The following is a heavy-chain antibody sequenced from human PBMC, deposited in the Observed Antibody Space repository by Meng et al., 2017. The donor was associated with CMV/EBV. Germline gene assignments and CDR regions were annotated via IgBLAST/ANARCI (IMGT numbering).Heavy chain of an antibody. D-gene: IGHD6-13*01. CDR2: TYYRSKRYN. V-gene: IGHV6-1*01. CDR1: GDSLSIHSAA. Sequence: QSPSLTRAISGDSLSIHSAAWTWVRQPPSRGLEWLGMTYYRSKRYNDDAVSVKSRITINPDISKNQFSLQLNSVTPEDTAVYYCAREEAAAGRTNYYYYGMDVWGQGTTVTVSS. J-gene: IGHJ6*02. CDR3: AREEAAAGRTNYYYYGMDV.